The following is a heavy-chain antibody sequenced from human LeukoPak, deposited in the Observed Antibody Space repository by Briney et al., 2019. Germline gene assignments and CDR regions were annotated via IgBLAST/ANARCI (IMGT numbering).Heavy chain of an antibody. J-gene: IGHJ4*02. Sequence: SETLSLTCAVSGGSISSSNWWSWVRQPPGKGLEWIGEIYHSGSTNYNPSLKSRVTISVDRSKNQFSLKLTSVTAADTAVYYCARSGSGYLRYYFDYWGQGTLVTVSS. CDR2: IYHSGST. CDR3: ARSGSGYLRYYFDY. CDR1: GGSISSSNW. D-gene: IGHD5-12*01. V-gene: IGHV4-4*02.